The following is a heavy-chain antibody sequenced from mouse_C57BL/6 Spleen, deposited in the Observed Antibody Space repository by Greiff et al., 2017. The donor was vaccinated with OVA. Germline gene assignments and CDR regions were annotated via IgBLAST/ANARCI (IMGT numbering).Heavy chain of an antibody. J-gene: IGHJ4*01. D-gene: IGHD2-5*01. CDR2: IYPRDGSN. CDR1: GYTFTSYD. CDR3: ARVGSNYLYYAMDY. V-gene: IGHV1-85*01. Sequence: VQLQQSGPELVKPGASVKLSCKASGYTFTSYDINWVKQRPGQGLEWIGWIYPRDGSNKYNEKFKGKATLTVDTSSSTAYMELHSLTSEDSAVYFCARVGSNYLYYAMDYWGQGTSVTVSS.